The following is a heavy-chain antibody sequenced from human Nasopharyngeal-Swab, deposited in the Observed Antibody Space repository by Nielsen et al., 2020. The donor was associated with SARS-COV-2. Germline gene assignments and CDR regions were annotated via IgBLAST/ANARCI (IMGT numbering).Heavy chain of an antibody. CDR3: ARAHNWNDYGNWFDP. J-gene: IGHJ5*02. V-gene: IGHV1-69*04. Sequence: SVKVSCKASGGTFSSYAISWVRQAPGQGLEWMGRIIPILGIANYAQKFQDRVTITADKSTSTAYMELSSLRSEDTAVYYCARAHNWNDYGNWFDPWGQGTLVTVSS. D-gene: IGHD1-20*01. CDR2: IIPILGIA. CDR1: GGTFSSYA.